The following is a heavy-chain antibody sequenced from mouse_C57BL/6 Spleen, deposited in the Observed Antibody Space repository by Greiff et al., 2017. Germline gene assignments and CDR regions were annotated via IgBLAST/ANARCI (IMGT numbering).Heavy chain of an antibody. CDR2: INPNNGGT. CDR3: ARSRSGYAWFAY. D-gene: IGHD3-2*02. V-gene: IGHV1-26*01. CDR1: GYTFTDYY. Sequence: VQLQQSGPELVKPGASVKISCKASGYTFTDYYMNWVKQSHGKSLEWIGDINPNNGGTSYNQKFKGKATLTVDKSSSTAYMELSSLTSDDTAVYYCARSRSGYAWFAYWGQGTLVTVSA. J-gene: IGHJ3*01.